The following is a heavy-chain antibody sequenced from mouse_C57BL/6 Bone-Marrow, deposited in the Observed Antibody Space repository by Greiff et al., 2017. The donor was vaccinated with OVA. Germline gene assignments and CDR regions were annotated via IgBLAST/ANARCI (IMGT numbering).Heavy chain of an antibody. CDR1: GFSLTSYG. V-gene: IGHV2-2*01. CDR3: ARPGYDYGDWYFDV. Sequence: QVQLQQSGPGLVQPSQSLSITCTVSGFSLTSYGVPWVRQSPGKGLEWLGVIWSGGSTDYNAAFISRLSISKDNSKSQVFFKMNSLQADDTAIYYCARPGYDYGDWYFDVWGTGTTVTVSS. J-gene: IGHJ1*03. CDR2: IWSGGST. D-gene: IGHD2-4*01.